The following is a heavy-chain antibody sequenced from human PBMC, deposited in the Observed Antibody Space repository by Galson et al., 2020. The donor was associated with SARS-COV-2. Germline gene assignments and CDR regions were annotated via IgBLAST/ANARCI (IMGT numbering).Heavy chain of an antibody. CDR1: GGTFSSYA. Sequence: SVKVSCKASGGTFSSYAISWVRQAPGQGLEWMGGIIPIFGTANYAQKFQGRVRITADESTSTAYMELSSLRSEDTAVYYCARSRQSGGGFDYWGQGTLVAVSS. D-gene: IGHD3-10*01. CDR2: IIPIFGTA. J-gene: IGHJ4*02. V-gene: IGHV1-69*13. CDR3: ARSRQSGGGFDY.